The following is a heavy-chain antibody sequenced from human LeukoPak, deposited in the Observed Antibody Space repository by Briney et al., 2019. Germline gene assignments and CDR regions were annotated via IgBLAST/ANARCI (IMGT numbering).Heavy chain of an antibody. D-gene: IGHD4-23*01. Sequence: SETLSLTCAVYGGSFSGYYWSWIRQPPGKGLEWIGEINHSGSTNYNPSLKSRVTISVDTSKNQFSLKLSSVTAADTAVYYCARDRVVTSGMDVWGQGTTVTVSS. CDR2: INHSGST. CDR3: ARDRVVTSGMDV. V-gene: IGHV4-34*01. J-gene: IGHJ6*02. CDR1: GGSFSGYY.